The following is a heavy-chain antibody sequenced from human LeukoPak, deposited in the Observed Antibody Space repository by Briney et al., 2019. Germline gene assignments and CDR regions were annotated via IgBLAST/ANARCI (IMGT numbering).Heavy chain of an antibody. D-gene: IGHD3-22*01. CDR1: GFTFRSYR. Sequence: GGSLRLSCAASGFTFRSYRMNWVRQAPGKGLEWVASIKQGESERYYVDSVNGRFTISRDNAKNSLYLQMNSLRAEGTAVYYCARGDNSAFDIWGQGTMVTVSS. CDR2: IKQGESER. J-gene: IGHJ3*02. V-gene: IGHV3-7*04. CDR3: ARGDNSAFDI.